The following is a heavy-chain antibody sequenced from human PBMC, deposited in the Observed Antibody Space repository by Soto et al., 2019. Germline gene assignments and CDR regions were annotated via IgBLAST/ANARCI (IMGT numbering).Heavy chain of an antibody. J-gene: IGHJ4*02. V-gene: IGHV1-69*02. CDR1: GDTFSFYT. D-gene: IGHD3-10*01. Sequence: QVQLVQSGAELTKPGSSVKVSCKASGDTFSFYTINWVRQAPGLGLEWMGRVNPILSMSNYAQKFQGRVPMTADKSTSTAYMELRSLRSEDTAFYYCATSYGSGYRAFDYWGQGALVTVSS. CDR2: VNPILSMS. CDR3: ATSYGSGYRAFDY.